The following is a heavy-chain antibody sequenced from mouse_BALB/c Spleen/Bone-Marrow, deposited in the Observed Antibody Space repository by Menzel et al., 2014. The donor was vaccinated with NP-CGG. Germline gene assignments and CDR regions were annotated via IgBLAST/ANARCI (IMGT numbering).Heavy chain of an antibody. Sequence: QVQLQQSGAELVTPGASVKLSCKASGYTFTTYWMHWVKQRPGHGLEWIGQVDPSDGYTNYSQMFKGKATLTVDKSSSTAYMQLSSLSSEDSAVYYCARGGDNSAWFAYWGQGTLVTVSA. J-gene: IGHJ3*01. D-gene: IGHD1-3*01. V-gene: IGHV1-69*02. CDR3: ARGGDNSAWFAY. CDR1: GYTFTTYW. CDR2: VDPSDGYT.